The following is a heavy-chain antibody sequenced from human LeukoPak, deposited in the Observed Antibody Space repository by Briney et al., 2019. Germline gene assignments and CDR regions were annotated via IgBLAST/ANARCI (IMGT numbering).Heavy chain of an antibody. CDR1: KFTFSSYG. V-gene: IGHV3-30*18. J-gene: IGHJ6*02. D-gene: IGHD5-12*01. CDR2: ISYDGSNK. Sequence: GRSLRLSCAASKFTFSSYGMHWVRQAPGKGLEWVAVISYDGSNKYYADSVKGRFTISRDNSKNTLYLQMNSLRAEDTAVYYCAKDALIVATIYYYYGTDVWGQGTTVTVSS. CDR3: AKDALIVATIYYYYGTDV.